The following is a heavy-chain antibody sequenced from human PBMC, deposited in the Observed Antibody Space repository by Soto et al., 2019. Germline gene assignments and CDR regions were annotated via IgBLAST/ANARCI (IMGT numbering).Heavy chain of an antibody. Sequence: EVQLLESGGGLVQPGGSLRLSCAASGFTFSSYAMSWVRQTPGKGLEWVSAISGSGGSTYYADSVKGRFTISRDNSKNTLYLQMNSLRAEDTAVYYCAKVGYISSSFGMDVWGQGTTVTVSS. CDR1: GFTFSSYA. CDR3: AKVGYISSSFGMDV. J-gene: IGHJ6*02. D-gene: IGHD6-13*01. CDR2: ISGSGGST. V-gene: IGHV3-23*01.